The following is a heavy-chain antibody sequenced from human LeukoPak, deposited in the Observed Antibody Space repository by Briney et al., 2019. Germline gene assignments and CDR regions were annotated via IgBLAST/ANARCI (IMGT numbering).Heavy chain of an antibody. V-gene: IGHV1-69*05. CDR3: ARVSGHLKWELVDY. J-gene: IGHJ4*02. Sequence: SVKVSCKASGGTFSSYAISWVRQAPGQGLEWMGRIIPIFGTANYAQKFQGRVTITTDESTSTAYMELSSLRSEDTAVYYCARVSGHLKWELVDYWGQGTLVTISS. CDR2: IIPIFGTA. CDR1: GGTFSSYA. D-gene: IGHD1-26*01.